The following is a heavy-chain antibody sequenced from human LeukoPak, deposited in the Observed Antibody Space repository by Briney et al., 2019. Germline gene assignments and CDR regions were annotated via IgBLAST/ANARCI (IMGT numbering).Heavy chain of an antibody. CDR1: GGSFSGYY. J-gene: IGHJ6*02. CDR3: GRHVSNGWDYHYGLGV. Sequence: SETLSLTCAVYGGSFSGYYWSWIRQPPGKGLEWLGEINHSGSTNYNPSLKSRVTISVDTSKNQFSLTLTSVTAADTAVYYCGRHVSNGWDYHYGLGVWGQGTTVTVSS. CDR2: INHSGST. D-gene: IGHD6-19*01. V-gene: IGHV4-34*01.